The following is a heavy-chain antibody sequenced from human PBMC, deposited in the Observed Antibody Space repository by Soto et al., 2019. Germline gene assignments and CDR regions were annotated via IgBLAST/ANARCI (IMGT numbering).Heavy chain of an antibody. J-gene: IGHJ4*02. CDR3: ARDSYDSSGYYLAYFDY. D-gene: IGHD3-22*01. CDR1: GGSISSYY. V-gene: IGHV4-4*07. CDR2: IYTSGST. Sequence: PSETLFLTCTVSGGSISSYYWSWIRQPAGKGLEWIGRIYTSGSTNYNPSLKSRVTMSVDTSKNQFSLKLSSVTAADTAVYYCARDSYDSSGYYLAYFDYWGQGTLVTVSS.